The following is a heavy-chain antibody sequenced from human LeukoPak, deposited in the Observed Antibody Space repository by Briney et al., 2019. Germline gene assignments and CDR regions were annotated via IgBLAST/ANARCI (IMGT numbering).Heavy chain of an antibody. CDR3: ARVVDYYGSGSYYTGRNWFDP. Sequence: SETLSLTCTVSGGSISSSSYYWGWIRQPPGKGLEWIGSIYYSGSTYYNPSLKSRVTISVDTSKNQFSLKLSSVTAADTAVYYCARVVDYYGSGSYYTGRNWFDPWGQGTLVTVSS. CDR1: GGSISSSSYY. V-gene: IGHV4-39*07. D-gene: IGHD3-10*01. CDR2: IYYSGST. J-gene: IGHJ5*02.